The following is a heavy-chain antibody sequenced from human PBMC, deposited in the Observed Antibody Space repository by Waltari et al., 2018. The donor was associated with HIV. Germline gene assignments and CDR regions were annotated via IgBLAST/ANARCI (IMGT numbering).Heavy chain of an antibody. CDR2: IKSHSDGGTS. J-gene: IGHJ3*01. Sequence: EVQLVESGGGLVKPGGSLRLSCAVSGIGFSNAWLTWVRQAPGKGLEWIGRIKSHSDGGTSDYAAPLKGRFSISRDDSQRTLFLQISSLMTEDTGVYYCTTDVYDGSGGNAFDVWGQGTMVTVSS. CDR1: GIGFSNAW. CDR3: TTDVYDGSGGNAFDV. D-gene: IGHD5-12*01. V-gene: IGHV3-15*01.